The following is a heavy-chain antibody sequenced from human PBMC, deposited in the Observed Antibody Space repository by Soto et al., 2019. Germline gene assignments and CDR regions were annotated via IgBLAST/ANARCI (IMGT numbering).Heavy chain of an antibody. D-gene: IGHD4-4*01. Sequence: GGSLRLSCAASGFTFFTYAMSWVRQAPGKGLEWVSSITDSGDSKYYADSVKGRFAISRDNSKNTLYLQMKSLRAEDTAVYYCAKDTPDVTFIFDYWGQGTLVTVSS. J-gene: IGHJ4*02. CDR3: AKDTPDVTFIFDY. V-gene: IGHV3-23*01. CDR1: GFTFFTYA. CDR2: ITDSGDSK.